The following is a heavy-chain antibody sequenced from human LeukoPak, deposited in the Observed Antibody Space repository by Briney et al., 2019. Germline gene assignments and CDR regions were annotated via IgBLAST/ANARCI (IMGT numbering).Heavy chain of an antibody. CDR1: GGSFSGYY. V-gene: IGHV4-34*01. CDR3: ARRSDSGSSY. Sequence: SETLSLTCAVYGGSFSGYYWSWIRQPPGKGLEWIGEINHSGSTNYNPSLKSRVTISVDTSKNQFSLKLSSVTAADTAVYYCARRSDSGSSYWGQGTLVTVSS. D-gene: IGHD3-10*01. CDR2: INHSGST. J-gene: IGHJ4*02.